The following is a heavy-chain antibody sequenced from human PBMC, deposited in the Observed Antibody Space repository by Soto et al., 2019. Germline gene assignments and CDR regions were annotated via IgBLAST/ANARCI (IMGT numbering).Heavy chain of an antibody. Sequence: QVQLVQSGAEVKKPGASVKVSCKASGYTFTSYDINWVRQATGQGLEWMGWMNPNSGNTGYAQKFQGRVTMSRNTAISTACREMSSLRSEDTAVYYCVREVRWRRLGYWGQGTLVTASS. CDR3: VREVRWRRLGY. J-gene: IGHJ4*02. CDR1: GYTFTSYD. CDR2: MNPNSGNT. D-gene: IGHD2-21*02. V-gene: IGHV1-8*01.